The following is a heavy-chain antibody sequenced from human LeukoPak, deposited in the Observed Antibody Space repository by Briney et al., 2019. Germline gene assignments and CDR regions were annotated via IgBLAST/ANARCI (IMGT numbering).Heavy chain of an antibody. J-gene: IGHJ6*03. Sequence: GGSLRLSCAASGFTFSNAWMSWVRQAPGKWLEWVGRIKSKTDGGTTDYAAPVKGRFTISRDDSKNTLYLQMNSLKTEDTAVYYCTTDFWSGSYYYYYMDVWGKGTTVTVSS. D-gene: IGHD3-3*01. CDR3: TTDFWSGSYYYYYMDV. V-gene: IGHV3-15*01. CDR1: GFTFSNAW. CDR2: IKSKTDGGTT.